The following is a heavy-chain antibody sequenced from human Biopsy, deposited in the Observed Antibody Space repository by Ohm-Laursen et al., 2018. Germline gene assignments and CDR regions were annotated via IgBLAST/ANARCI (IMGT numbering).Heavy chain of an antibody. CDR2: FAPENGKT. CDR1: GYTLNELS. D-gene: IGHD1-1*01. J-gene: IGHJ4*02. V-gene: IGHV1-24*01. CDR3: AADINVWNVNY. Sequence: STVKVSCKVSGYTLNELSMHWVRQVPGKGLEWMGGFAPENGKTVYAQNFQARVSLTEDTSTDTAYMELRSLRSEDTAVYYCAADINVWNVNYWGQGTQVTVSS.